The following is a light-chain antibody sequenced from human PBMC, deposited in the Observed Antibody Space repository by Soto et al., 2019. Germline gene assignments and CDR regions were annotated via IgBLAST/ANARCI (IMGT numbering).Light chain of an antibody. CDR3: QSYDSSLSGWV. V-gene: IGLV1-40*01. CDR2: GNS. Sequence: QAVVTQPPSVSGAPGQRVTISCTGSSSNIGAGYDVHWYQQLPGTAPKLLIYGNSNRPSGVPDRFSGSKSGTSASLAITGRQAEDEADYYCQSYDSSLSGWVFCGGTKLTVL. J-gene: IGLJ3*02. CDR1: SSNIGAGYD.